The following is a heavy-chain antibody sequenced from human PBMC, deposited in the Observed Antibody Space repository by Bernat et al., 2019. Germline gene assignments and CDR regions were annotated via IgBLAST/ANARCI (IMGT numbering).Heavy chain of an antibody. Sequence: EVKLVESGGGLVQPGGSLRLSCAASGFNFDDSAMYWVRQVPGKGLEWVSLISGDGATTDYAESVEGRFTISRDNSRDSLYLHMNSLRPEDTAFYYCASDSSGWLCLYLESWGQGTLVTVSS. CDR2: ISGDGATT. V-gene: IGHV3-43*02. CDR1: GFNFDDSA. CDR3: ASDSSGWLCLYLES. J-gene: IGHJ4*02. D-gene: IGHD6-19*01.